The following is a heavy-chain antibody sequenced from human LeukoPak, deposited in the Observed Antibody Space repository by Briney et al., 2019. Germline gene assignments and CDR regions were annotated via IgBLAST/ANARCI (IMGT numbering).Heavy chain of an antibody. Sequence: GRSLRLSCAASGFTFCSYGMHWVRQAPGKGLEWVAVIWYDGSNKYYADSVKGRFTISRDNSKNTLYLQMNSLRAENTAVYYCAARGDALDYWGQGTLVTVSS. V-gene: IGHV3-33*01. CDR3: AARGDALDY. D-gene: IGHD2-21*01. CDR1: GFTFCSYG. CDR2: IWYDGSNK. J-gene: IGHJ4*02.